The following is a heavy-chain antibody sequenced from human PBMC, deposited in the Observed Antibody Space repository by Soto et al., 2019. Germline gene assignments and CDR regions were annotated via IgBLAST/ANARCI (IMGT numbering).Heavy chain of an antibody. CDR1: GFTFSSYA. CDR2: ISGSGGST. V-gene: IGHV3-23*01. J-gene: IGHJ4*02. Sequence: EVQLLESGGGLVQPGGSLRLSCAASGFTFSSYAMSWVRQAPGKGLEWVSAISGSGGSTYYAVSVKGRFTISRDNSKNTLYLQMNSLRAEDTAVYYCAKDRYYDSSGYWVGFDYWGQGTLVTVSS. D-gene: IGHD3-22*01. CDR3: AKDRYYDSSGYWVGFDY.